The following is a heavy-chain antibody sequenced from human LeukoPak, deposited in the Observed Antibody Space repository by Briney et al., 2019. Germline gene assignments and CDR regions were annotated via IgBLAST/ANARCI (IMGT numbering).Heavy chain of an antibody. CDR3: ARDGTAAGLYFDL. V-gene: IGHV3-7*01. Sequence: PGGSLRLSCSASGFTFSAYWMSWVRQAPGKGLEWVASIRQDGSEKTYVDSVKGRFTISRDNTKNSLSLQVNSLRVEDTAVYYCARDGTAAGLYFDLWGQGTLVTVSS. J-gene: IGHJ4*01. CDR2: IRQDGSEK. D-gene: IGHD6-13*01. CDR1: GFTFSAYW.